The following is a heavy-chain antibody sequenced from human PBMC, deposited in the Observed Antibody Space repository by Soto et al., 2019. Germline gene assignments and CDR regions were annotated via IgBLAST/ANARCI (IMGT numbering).Heavy chain of an antibody. CDR2: ISAYNGNT. CDR1: GYTFTSYG. CDR3: ARDRKGGYDFWSGYYPSYYYGMDV. V-gene: IGHV1-18*04. Sequence: ASVKVSCKXSGYTFTSYGISWVRQAPGQGLEWMGWISAYNGNTNYAQKLQGRVTMTTDTSTSTAYMELRSLRSDDTAVYYCARDRKGGYDFWSGYYPSYYYGMDVWGQGTTVTVSS. D-gene: IGHD3-3*01. J-gene: IGHJ6*02.